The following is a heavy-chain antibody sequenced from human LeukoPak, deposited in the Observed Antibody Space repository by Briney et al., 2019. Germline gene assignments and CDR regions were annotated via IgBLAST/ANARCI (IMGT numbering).Heavy chain of an antibody. V-gene: IGHV1-2*02. Sequence: ASVKVSCKASGYTFTGYYMHWVRQAPGQGLEWMGWINPNSGGTNYAQKFQGRVTMTRDTSIRPAYMELSRLRSDDTAVYYCGRGVLLMVSAHAHFDYWGKGPLVTV. CDR2: INPNSGGT. CDR1: GYTFTGYY. CDR3: GRGVLLMVSAHAHFDY. D-gene: IGHD2-8*01. J-gene: IGHJ4*02.